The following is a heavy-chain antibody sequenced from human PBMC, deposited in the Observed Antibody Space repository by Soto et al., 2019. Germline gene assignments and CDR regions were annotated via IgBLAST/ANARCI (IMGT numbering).Heavy chain of an antibody. CDR3: AKAKTDYPWDNRPAFDY. D-gene: IGHD5-12*01. CDR1: GFTPRNYA. J-gene: IGHJ4*02. CDR2: ISANDVGT. V-gene: IGHV3-23*01. Sequence: GSLRLSCEASGFTPRNYAMTWIRQAPRKGLEWVSLISANDVGTYYAESVKTRFTISTDQSRNTVYLQMDSLRADDTAIYYCAKAKTDYPWDNRPAFDYWGQGTLVTVSS.